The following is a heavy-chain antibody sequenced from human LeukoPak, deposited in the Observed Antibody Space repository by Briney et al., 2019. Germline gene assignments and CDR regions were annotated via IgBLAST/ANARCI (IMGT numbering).Heavy chain of an antibody. J-gene: IGHJ5*02. V-gene: IGHV3-20*04. D-gene: IGHD3-22*01. CDR1: GFTFDDYG. CDR3: ARESITRTNYYDSSADTWFDP. Sequence: PGGSLRLSCAASGFTFDDYGMSCVRQAPGKGLEWVTGIIWNGGSTAYADSVKGRFTISRDNAKNTLYLQMNSLRAEDTAVYYSARESITRTNYYDSSADTWFDPWGQGTLVTVSS. CDR2: IIWNGGST.